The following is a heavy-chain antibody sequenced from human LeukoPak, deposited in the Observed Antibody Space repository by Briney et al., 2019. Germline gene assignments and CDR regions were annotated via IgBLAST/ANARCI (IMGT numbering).Heavy chain of an antibody. CDR1: GGSISYYY. CDR3: ARGDFCSSTNCYLRPMDV. V-gene: IGHV4-59*01. Sequence: SETLSLTCTVSGGSISYYYWNWIRQPPGKGLEWIGYSYYSGSTTYNPSLKSRVTMSVDTAKNQFSLKLRSVTAADTAVYYCARGDFCSSTNCYLRPMDVWGKGTTVTVSS. CDR2: SYYSGST. D-gene: IGHD2-2*01. J-gene: IGHJ6*03.